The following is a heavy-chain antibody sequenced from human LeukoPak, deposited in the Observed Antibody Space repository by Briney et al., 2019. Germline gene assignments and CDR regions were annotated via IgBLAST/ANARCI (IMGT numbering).Heavy chain of an antibody. CDR2: IYHSGST. Sequence: SETLSLTCAVSGGSISSSNWWSWVRQPPGKGLEWIGEIYHSGSTNYNPSLKSRVTISVDKSKNQFSLKLSSVAAADTAVYYCARAPYDSSGYHDYWGQGTLVTVSS. V-gene: IGHV4-4*02. CDR1: GGSISSSNW. D-gene: IGHD3-22*01. J-gene: IGHJ4*02. CDR3: ARAPYDSSGYHDY.